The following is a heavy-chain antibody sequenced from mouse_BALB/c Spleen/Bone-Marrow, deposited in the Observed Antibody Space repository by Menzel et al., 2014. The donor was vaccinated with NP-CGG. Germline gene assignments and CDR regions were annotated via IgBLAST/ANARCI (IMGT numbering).Heavy chain of an antibody. CDR3: AGDYANTAWFAS. CDR1: GFNIKDTH. CDR2: IDPANGNT. D-gene: IGHD1-1*01. Sequence: EVQLQQSGAELVKLGASVKLSCTPSGFNIKDTHMHWVKQRPEQGLEWIGRIDPANGNTKYDPNFQGKATITADTSSNTAYLQLSSLTSEDTAVYYCAGDYANTAWFASWGQGTLVTVS. J-gene: IGHJ3*01. V-gene: IGHV14-3*02.